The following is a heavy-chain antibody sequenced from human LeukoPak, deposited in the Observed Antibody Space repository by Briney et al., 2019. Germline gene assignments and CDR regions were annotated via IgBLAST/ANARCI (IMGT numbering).Heavy chain of an antibody. CDR3: ARNRRVVRGVIIVDNYYYYMDV. CDR2: INPNSGGT. V-gene: IGHV1-2*02. CDR1: GYTFTGYY. Sequence: ASVKVSCKASGYTFTGYYMHWVRQAPGQGLEWMGWINPNSGGTNYAQKFQGRVTITADESTSTVYMELSSLRSEDTAVYYCARNRRVVRGVIIVDNYYYYMDVWGKGTTVTISS. J-gene: IGHJ6*03. D-gene: IGHD3-10*01.